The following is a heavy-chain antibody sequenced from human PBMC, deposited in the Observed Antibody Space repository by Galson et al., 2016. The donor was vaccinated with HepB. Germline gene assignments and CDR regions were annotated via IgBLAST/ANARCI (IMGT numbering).Heavy chain of an antibody. CDR2: ISGSGGNT. J-gene: IGHJ4*02. CDR3: AKDRRWLKSYPDHFHY. Sequence: SLRLSCAASGFRFTNYAMRWVRQAPGKGLEWVSTISGSGGNTYYADSVKGRFTISRDNSRNTVYLQMHSLRAEDTAVYFCAKDRRWLKSYPDHFHYWGQGTPVTVSS. V-gene: IGHV3-23*01. CDR1: GFRFTNYA. D-gene: IGHD5-24*01.